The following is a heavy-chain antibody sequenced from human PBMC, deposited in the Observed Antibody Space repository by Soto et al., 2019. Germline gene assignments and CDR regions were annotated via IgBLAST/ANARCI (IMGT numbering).Heavy chain of an antibody. CDR2: INRDASHT. D-gene: IGHD2-2*01. Sequence: EVQLVESGGGLVQPGGSLRPSCAASGFTFSTYWMHWIRQVPGKGLEWVSRINRDASHTYYADSGKGRFTLTRDNAKHTLPLAMNSLRAEATALYYCVRDAHCITTSCYGNWFAPWGQGTLVTVSS. CDR1: GFTFSTYW. CDR3: VRDAHCITTSCYGNWFAP. J-gene: IGHJ5*02. V-gene: IGHV3-74*01.